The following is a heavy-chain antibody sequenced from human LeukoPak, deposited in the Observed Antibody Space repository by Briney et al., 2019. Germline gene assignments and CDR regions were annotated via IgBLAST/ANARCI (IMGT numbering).Heavy chain of an antibody. V-gene: IGHV3-15*01. Sequence: GGSLRLSCAASGFTFSSYAMSWVRQAPGKGLEWVGRILSKSEGGTADYSSPVKGRFTISRDDSKNTLYLQMDSLKTEDTAIYYCTTESYDRWGQGTLVTVSS. CDR3: TTESYDR. D-gene: IGHD3-22*01. J-gene: IGHJ4*02. CDR2: ILSKSEGGTA. CDR1: GFTFSSYA.